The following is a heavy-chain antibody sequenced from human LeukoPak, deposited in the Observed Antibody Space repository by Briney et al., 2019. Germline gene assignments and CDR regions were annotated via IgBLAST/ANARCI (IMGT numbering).Heavy chain of an antibody. Sequence: ASVKVSCKASGYTFTGYYLHWVRQAPGQGLEWMGCVNPNSGDTNYAQKFRGSVTMTRDTSISTVYMALSRLRSDDTAVYYCARASGSYWWFDSWGQGTLVTVSS. J-gene: IGHJ5*01. D-gene: IGHD1-26*01. CDR2: VNPNSGDT. CDR1: GYTFTGYY. CDR3: ARASGSYWWFDS. V-gene: IGHV1-2*02.